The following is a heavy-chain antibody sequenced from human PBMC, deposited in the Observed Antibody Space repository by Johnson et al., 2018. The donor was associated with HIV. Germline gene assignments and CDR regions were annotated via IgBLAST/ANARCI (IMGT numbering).Heavy chain of an antibody. D-gene: IGHD5-12*01. J-gene: IGHJ3*02. CDR1: GFTFSDYY. CDR2: ITSTGITV. CDR3: AGLPDAFDI. Sequence: QVQLVESGGGLVKPGGSLRLSCAASGFTFSDYYMSWIRQAPGKGLEWVSYITSTGITVYYAASVKGRFTISRDNAKNSVYLQMNSLEAEDTAVYYCAGLPDAFDIWGQGTMVTVSS. V-gene: IGHV3-11*04.